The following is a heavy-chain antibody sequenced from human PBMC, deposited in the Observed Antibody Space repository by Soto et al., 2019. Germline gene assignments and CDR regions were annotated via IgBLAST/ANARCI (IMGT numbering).Heavy chain of an antibody. CDR2: IYFSGTT. D-gene: IGHD3-22*01. V-gene: IGHV4-61*08. J-gene: IGHJ4*02. CDR3: ARMNYYDTSGYPFDY. CDR1: GVSISSSGYY. Sequence: PSETLSLTCTVSGVSISSSGYYWSWIRQHPGKGLEWIGYIYFSGTTNYNPSLKSRVTMSADTSKNQFSLKLNSVTAADTAVYYCARMNYYDTSGYPFDYWGQGMMVTVS.